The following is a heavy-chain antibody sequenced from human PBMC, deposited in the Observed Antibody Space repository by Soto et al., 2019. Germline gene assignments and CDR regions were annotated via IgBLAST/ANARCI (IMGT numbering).Heavy chain of an antibody. Sequence: VSGPTLVNPTQTLTLTCTFSGFSLSTSGMCVSWIRQPPGKALEWLARIDWDDDKYYSTSLKTRLTISKDTSKNQVVLTMTNMDPVDTATYYCARIRGTGYSSGWYGRARMYYMDVWGKGTTVTVSS. J-gene: IGHJ6*03. CDR1: GFSLSTSGMC. CDR3: ARIRGTGYSSGWYGRARMYYMDV. V-gene: IGHV2-70*11. D-gene: IGHD6-19*01. CDR2: IDWDDDK.